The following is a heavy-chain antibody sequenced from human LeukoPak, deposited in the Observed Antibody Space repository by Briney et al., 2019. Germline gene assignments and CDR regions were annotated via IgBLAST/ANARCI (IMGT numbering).Heavy chain of an antibody. Sequence: ASVKVSCKASGGTFSSYAISWVRQAPGQGLEWMGGIIPIFGTANYAQKFQGRVTITTDESTSTAYMELSSLRSEDTAVYYCARGQPTVTTLTSDWFDPWGQGTLVTVSS. CDR1: GGTFSSYA. V-gene: IGHV1-69*05. CDR3: ARGQPTVTTLTSDWFDP. J-gene: IGHJ5*02. CDR2: IIPIFGTA. D-gene: IGHD4-11*01.